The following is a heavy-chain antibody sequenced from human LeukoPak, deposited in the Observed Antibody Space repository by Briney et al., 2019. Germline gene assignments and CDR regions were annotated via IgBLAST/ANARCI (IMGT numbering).Heavy chain of an antibody. Sequence: GGSLRLSCAASGFTFSTFAMSWVRQSPGKGLEWVSASDSGGSTYYADSVKGRFTISRDNAKNSLYLQMNSLRAEDTAVYYCARELAVAGTGPLWGQGTLVTVSS. CDR3: ARELAVAGTGPL. V-gene: IGHV3-23*01. CDR1: GFTFSTFA. D-gene: IGHD6-19*01. CDR2: SDSGGST. J-gene: IGHJ4*02.